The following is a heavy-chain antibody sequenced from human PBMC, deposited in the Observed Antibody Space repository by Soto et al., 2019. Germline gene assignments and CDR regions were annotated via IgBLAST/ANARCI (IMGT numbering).Heavy chain of an antibody. D-gene: IGHD3-16*02. Sequence: QVQLVESGGGVVQPGRSLRLSCAASGFTFSSYAMHWVRQAPGKGLEWVAVISYDGSNKYYADSVKGRFTISRDNSKNTLYLQMNSLRAEDTAVYYCAREQYVWGSYRPQYDAFDIWGQGTMVTVSS. CDR3: AREQYVWGSYRPQYDAFDI. J-gene: IGHJ3*02. CDR1: GFTFSSYA. V-gene: IGHV3-30-3*01. CDR2: ISYDGSNK.